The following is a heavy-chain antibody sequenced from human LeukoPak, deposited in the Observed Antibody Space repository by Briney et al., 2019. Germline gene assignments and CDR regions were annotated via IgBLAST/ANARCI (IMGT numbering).Heavy chain of an antibody. D-gene: IGHD2-8*01. V-gene: IGHV5-51*01. CDR1: GYSFTTYW. J-gene: IGHJ4*02. Sequence: GEPLKISCKASGYSFTTYWIGWVRQMPGRGLGWMGIIYPGDSDTRYSPSSKGQVTISADKSISTAYLPWSSLKASDTAVYYCAKMYSTAPGSFDYWGQGTLVTVSS. CDR3: AKMYSTAPGSFDY. CDR2: IYPGDSDT.